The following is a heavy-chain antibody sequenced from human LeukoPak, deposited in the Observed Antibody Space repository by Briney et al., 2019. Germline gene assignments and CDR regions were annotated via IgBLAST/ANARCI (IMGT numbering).Heavy chain of an antibody. CDR2: IKQDGSEK. CDR1: GFTFSSYW. Sequence: GGSLRLSCAASGFTFSSYWMSWVRQAPGKGLEWVANIKQDGSEKYYVDSVKGRFTISRDNAKNSLYLQMNSLRAEDTAVYYCARDFYDFWSGSTLVDYWGQGTLVTVSS. D-gene: IGHD3-3*01. J-gene: IGHJ4*02. CDR3: ARDFYDFWSGSTLVDY. V-gene: IGHV3-7*01.